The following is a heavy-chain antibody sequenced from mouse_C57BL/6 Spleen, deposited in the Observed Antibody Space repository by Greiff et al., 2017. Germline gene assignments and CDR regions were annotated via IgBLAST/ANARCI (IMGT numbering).Heavy chain of an antibody. Sequence: QVQLKQPGAELVMPGASVKLSCKASGYTFTSYWMHWVKQRPGQGLEWIGEIDPSDSYTNYNQKFKGKSTLTVDKSSSTAYMQLSSLTSEDSAVYYCARWKDGGFAYWGQGTLVTVSA. CDR3: ARWKDGGFAY. CDR2: IDPSDSYT. CDR1: GYTFTSYW. V-gene: IGHV1-69*01. J-gene: IGHJ3*01.